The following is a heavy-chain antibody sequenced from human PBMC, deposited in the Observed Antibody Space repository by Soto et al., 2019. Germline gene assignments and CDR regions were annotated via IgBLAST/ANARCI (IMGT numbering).Heavy chain of an antibody. CDR1: GYTFTSYA. CDR3: ATRSPAFDY. CDR2: INAGNGKT. V-gene: IGHV1-3*01. J-gene: IGHJ4*02. Sequence: ASVKVSCKASGYTFTSYAMHWVRQAPGQRLEWMGWINAGNGKTKYSQKFQGRVTMTRDTSTSTAYMEMRSLRSDDTAVYYCATRSPAFDYWGQGTLVTVSS.